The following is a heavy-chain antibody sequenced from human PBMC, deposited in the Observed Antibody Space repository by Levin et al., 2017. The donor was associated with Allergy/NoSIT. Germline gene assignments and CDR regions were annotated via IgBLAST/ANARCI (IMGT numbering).Heavy chain of an antibody. CDR2: IYYSGST. CDR3: AGTTLAVAGPLDAFDI. D-gene: IGHD6-19*01. J-gene: IGHJ3*02. V-gene: IGHV4-39*01. CDR1: GGSISSSSYY. Sequence: PSETLSLTCTVSGGSISSSSYYWGWIRQPPGKGLEWIGSIYYSGSTYYNPSLKSRVTISVDTSKNQFSLKLSSVTAADTAVYYCAGTTLAVAGPLDAFDIWGQGTMVTVSS.